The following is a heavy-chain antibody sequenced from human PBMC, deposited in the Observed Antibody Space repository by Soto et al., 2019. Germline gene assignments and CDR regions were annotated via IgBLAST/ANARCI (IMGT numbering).Heavy chain of an antibody. Sequence: EVQLVESGGGLVQPGGSLRLSCAASGFTFRSYWMHWVRQAPGKGLVWVSRISPDGSITNYADSGKGRFTISRDNAKNTLFLQMNRRRAEDTAVYYCTREVATARDDWGQGTLVTVSS. D-gene: IGHD6-13*01. CDR1: GFTFRSYW. J-gene: IGHJ4*02. CDR2: ISPDGSIT. V-gene: IGHV3-74*01. CDR3: TREVATARDD.